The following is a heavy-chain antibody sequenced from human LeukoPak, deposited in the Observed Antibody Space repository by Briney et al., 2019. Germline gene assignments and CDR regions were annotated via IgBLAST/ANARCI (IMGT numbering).Heavy chain of an antibody. CDR3: ARPSYGASGY. V-gene: IGHV5-51*01. CDR1: GYRFTKSW. Sequence: GESLKISCKGSGYRFTKSWIGWVRQMPGKGLEWLGIIYPDDSRTRYSPSFQGQVTISVDKSITTAYLQWTSLKASDTATYYCARPSYGASGYRGQGTLVTVSS. D-gene: IGHD4-17*01. CDR2: IYPDDSRT. J-gene: IGHJ4*02.